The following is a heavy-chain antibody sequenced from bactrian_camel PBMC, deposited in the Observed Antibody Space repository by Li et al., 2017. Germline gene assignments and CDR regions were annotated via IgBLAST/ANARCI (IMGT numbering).Heavy chain of an antibody. Sequence: HVQLVESGGGSVQAGGSLKHSCEGSGFAFSVYFMAWFRQAPGKEREAVAGVDFDGTRAYTDSVKGRFTISMDKAKRLVYLQMNNLKPEDTGVHYCAADLTDAGHWRRFSDFRVRGQGTQVTVS. V-gene: IGHV3S53*01. J-gene: IGHJ6*01. CDR2: VDFDGTR. CDR1: GFAFSVYF. CDR3: AADLTDAGHWRRFSDFRV. D-gene: IGHD1*01.